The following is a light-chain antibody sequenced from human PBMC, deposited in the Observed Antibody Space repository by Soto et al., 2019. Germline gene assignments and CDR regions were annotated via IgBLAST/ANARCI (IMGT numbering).Light chain of an antibody. CDR1: RSDIGSYDF. Sequence: QSVLTQPASVSGSRGQSITISCTGSRSDIGSYDFVSWYQQHPGKVPKLMIYEVTKRPSGVPDRFSGSKSGNTASLTVSGLQADDEADYYCSSYAGNNNYVFGTG. CDR2: EVT. J-gene: IGLJ1*01. CDR3: SSYAGNNNYV. V-gene: IGLV2-8*01.